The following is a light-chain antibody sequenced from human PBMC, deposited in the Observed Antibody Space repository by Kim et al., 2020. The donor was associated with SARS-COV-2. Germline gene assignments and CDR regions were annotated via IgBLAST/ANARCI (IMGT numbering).Light chain of an antibody. J-gene: IGKJ1*01. Sequence: DIQMTQSPSSLSASVGDSVTITCRASQSISSYLNWYQQKPGKAPKLLIYAASSLQSGVPSRFSGSGSGTDFTLTISSLQPEDFATYYCQQSNRTPRTFGQGTKVDIK. CDR1: QSISSY. V-gene: IGKV1-39*01. CDR2: AAS. CDR3: QQSNRTPRT.